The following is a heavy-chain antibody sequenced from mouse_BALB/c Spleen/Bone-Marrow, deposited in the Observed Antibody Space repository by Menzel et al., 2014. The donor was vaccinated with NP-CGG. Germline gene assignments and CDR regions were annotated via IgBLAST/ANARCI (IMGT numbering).Heavy chain of an antibody. CDR2: ISDGGGST. CDR3: ARQGYYGSSYWFFDV. CDR1: GFTFSDYY. J-gene: IGHJ1*01. V-gene: IGHV5-12*02. D-gene: IGHD1-1*01. Sequence: EVQGVESGGVLVQPGGSLKLSCATSGFTFSDYYMYWVRQTPEKRLEWVAHISDGGGSTYYPDTVKGRFTISRDNAKNTLLLQMSRLKSEDTAMYYCARQGYYGSSYWFFDVWGAGTTVTVSS.